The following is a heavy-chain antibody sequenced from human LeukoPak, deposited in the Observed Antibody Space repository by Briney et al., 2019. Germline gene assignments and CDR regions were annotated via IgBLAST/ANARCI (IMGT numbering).Heavy chain of an antibody. CDR2: ISGSGGST. D-gene: IGHD1-26*01. CDR1: GFTFSSYA. J-gene: IGHJ4*02. V-gene: IGHV3-23*01. CDR3: ARPPPRSGSYSPGVY. Sequence: GGSLRLSCAASGFTFSSYAMSWVRQAPGKGLEWVSAISGSGGSTYYADSAKGRFTISRDNSKNTLYLQMNSLRAEDTAVYYCARPPPRSGSYSPGVYWGQGTLVTVSS.